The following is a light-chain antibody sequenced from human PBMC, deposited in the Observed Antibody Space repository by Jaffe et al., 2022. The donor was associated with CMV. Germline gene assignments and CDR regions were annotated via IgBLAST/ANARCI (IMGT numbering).Light chain of an antibody. Sequence: QSVLTQPPSVSAAPGQKVTISCSGSSSNIGNNYVSWYQQLPGTAPKLLMYENNKRPSGIPDRFSGSKSDTSATLGIAGLQAGDEADYYCGTWDDSLGAWLFGGGTKVTVL. V-gene: IGLV1-51*02. J-gene: IGLJ3*02. CDR2: ENN. CDR3: GTWDDSLGAWL. CDR1: SSNIGNNY.